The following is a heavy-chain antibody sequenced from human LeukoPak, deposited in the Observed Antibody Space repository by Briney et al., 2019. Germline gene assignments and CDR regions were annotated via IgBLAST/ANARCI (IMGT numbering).Heavy chain of an antibody. V-gene: IGHV4-34*01. CDR2: INHSGST. CDR1: GGSFSGYY. J-gene: IGHJ6*03. Sequence: SETLSLTCAVYGGSFSGYYWSWIRQPPGKGLEWIGEINHSGSTNYNPSLKSRVTISVDTSKNQFSLKLSSVTAADTAVYYCARGNCYYYMDVWGKGTTVTVSS. CDR3: ARGNCYYYMDV.